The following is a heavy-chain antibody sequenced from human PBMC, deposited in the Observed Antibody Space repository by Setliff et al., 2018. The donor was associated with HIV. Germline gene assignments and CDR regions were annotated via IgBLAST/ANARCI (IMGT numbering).Heavy chain of an antibody. V-gene: IGHV1-8*02. CDR1: GYTFATYE. CDR3: ARGYASGSGSYYYDF. D-gene: IGHD2-15*01. J-gene: IGHJ4*02. CDR2: MNPYSGNS. Sequence: ASVKVSCKPSGYTFATYEINWVRQAAGQGLVWMGWMNPYSGNSGYAQRFHGRLTMTRDTSRGTAHMELRSLRSDDTAVYYCARGYASGSGSYYYDFWGQGMLVTVTS.